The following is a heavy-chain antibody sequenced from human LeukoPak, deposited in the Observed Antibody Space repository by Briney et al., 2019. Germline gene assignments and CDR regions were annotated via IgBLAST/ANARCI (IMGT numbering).Heavy chain of an antibody. D-gene: IGHD2-2*01. Sequence: GGSLRLPCAASGFTFSSYGMHWVRQAPGKGLAGGAFQRYDGSNKYYADYRKGRFTISRDNSKNTLYLQMNSLRAEDTAVYYCAKDRPTIVVVPAASEYWGQGTLVTVSS. CDR2: QRYDGSNK. CDR3: AKDRPTIVVVPAASEY. V-gene: IGHV3-30*02. J-gene: IGHJ4*02. CDR1: GFTFSSYG.